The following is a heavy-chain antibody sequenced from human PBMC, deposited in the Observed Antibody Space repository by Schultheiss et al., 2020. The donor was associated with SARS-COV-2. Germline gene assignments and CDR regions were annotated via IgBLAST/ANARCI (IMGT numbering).Heavy chain of an antibody. CDR1: GFTFTSHL. Sequence: AGSLRLSCAASGFTFTSHLMNWVRQAPGKGLEWVANINQDGTETHYLDSVKGRFNISRDNAKNSLYLQMTSLRAEDTAVYFCTRSDDFGMTVDLWGQGNLVTVSS. D-gene: IGHD2-21*02. CDR2: INQDGTET. CDR3: TRSDDFGMTVDL. V-gene: IGHV3-7*01. J-gene: IGHJ5*02.